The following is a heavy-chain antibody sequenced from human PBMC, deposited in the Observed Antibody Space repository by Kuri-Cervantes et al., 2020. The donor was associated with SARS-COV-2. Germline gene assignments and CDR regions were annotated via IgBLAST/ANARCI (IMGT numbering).Heavy chain of an antibody. Sequence: SETLSLTCTVSGGSISSHYWSWIRQPPGKGLEWIGYIYYSGSTNYNPSLKSRVTISVDTSKNQFSLKLSSVTAADTALYYCSGSGNYYTYYYMDVWGKGTTVTVSS. D-gene: IGHD3-10*01. CDR1: GGSISSHY. CDR2: IYYSGST. J-gene: IGHJ6*03. CDR3: SGSGNYYTYYYMDV. V-gene: IGHV4-59*08.